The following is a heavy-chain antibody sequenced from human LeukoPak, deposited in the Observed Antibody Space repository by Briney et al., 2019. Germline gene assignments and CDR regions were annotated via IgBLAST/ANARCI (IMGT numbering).Heavy chain of an antibody. CDR3: ARQRGYSYGFSTGDAFDI. CDR1: GYSFTSYW. Sequence: GESLKISCKGSGYSFTSYWIGWVRQMPGKGLEWMGIIYPGDSDTRYSPSFQGQVTISADKSISTAYLQWSSLKASDTAMYYCARQRGYSYGFSTGDAFDIWGQGTMVTVSS. CDR2: IYPGDSDT. D-gene: IGHD5-18*01. J-gene: IGHJ3*02. V-gene: IGHV5-51*01.